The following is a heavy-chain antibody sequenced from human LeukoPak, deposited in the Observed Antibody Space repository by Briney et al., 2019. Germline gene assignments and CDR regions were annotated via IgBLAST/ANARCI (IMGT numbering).Heavy chain of an antibody. CDR1: GFTFSTFW. CDR2: IKQDGSVK. D-gene: IGHD1-26*01. Sequence: GGSLRLSCAASGFTFSTFWMSWVRQAPGKGLEWVANIKQDGSVKYYLDSVKGRFTISRDNAKNSLYLQMNSLRDEDTAVYYCASSGSYRFDYWGQGTLVTVSS. CDR3: ASSGSYRFDY. J-gene: IGHJ4*02. V-gene: IGHV3-7*01.